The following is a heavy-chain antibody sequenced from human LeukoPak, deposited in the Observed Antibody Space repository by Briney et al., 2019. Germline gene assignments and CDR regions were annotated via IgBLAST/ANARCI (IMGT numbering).Heavy chain of an antibody. CDR1: GGSISSGRYY. CDR3: ARVGGVSYYDLYYFDY. V-gene: IGHV4-39*07. CDR2: IYYSGST. D-gene: IGHD3-3*01. J-gene: IGHJ4*02. Sequence: SETLSLTCTVSGGSISSGRYYWGWIRQPPGKGLEGIVSIYYSGSTYYNPSLKSRVTISVDTSKNPFSLKLRSVTAADTAVYYCARVGGVSYYDLYYFDYWGQGTLVTVSS.